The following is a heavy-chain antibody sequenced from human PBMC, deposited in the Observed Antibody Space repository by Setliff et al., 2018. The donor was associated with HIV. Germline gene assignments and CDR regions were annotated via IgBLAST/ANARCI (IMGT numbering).Heavy chain of an antibody. Sequence: ASVKVSCKASGFTFTTYAVHWVHQAPGQRPEWMGCINAANGKTRYPQRFEARVTITMDTGASTAYMELNSLRSEDSAVYYCASGVIRGVISQGGFDYWGPGTLVTVSS. CDR3: ASGVIRGVISQGGFDY. CDR1: GFTFTTYA. D-gene: IGHD3-10*01. CDR2: INAANGKT. J-gene: IGHJ4*02. V-gene: IGHV1-3*01.